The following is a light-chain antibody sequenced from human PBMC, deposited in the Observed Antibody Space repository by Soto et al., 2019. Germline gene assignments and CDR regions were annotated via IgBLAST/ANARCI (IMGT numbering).Light chain of an antibody. Sequence: DIVLTQSPLSLPVIPGEPASISCRSSQSLLNSNGYNYLDWYLQKPGQSPQLLIFLASNRASGVADRFSGSGSGTDFTLKISRVEAEDVGVYYCMQAQQTRTFGQGTKMEI. J-gene: IGKJ1*01. CDR2: LAS. CDR3: MQAQQTRT. V-gene: IGKV2-28*01. CDR1: QSLLNSNGYNY.